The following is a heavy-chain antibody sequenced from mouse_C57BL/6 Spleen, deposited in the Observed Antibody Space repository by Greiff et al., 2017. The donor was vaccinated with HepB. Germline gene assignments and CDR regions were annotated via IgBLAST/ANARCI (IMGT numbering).Heavy chain of an antibody. J-gene: IGHJ2*01. V-gene: IGHV1-5*01. Sequence: VQLQQSGTVLARPGASVKMSCKTSGYTFTSYWMHWVKQRPGQGLEWIGAIYPGNSDTSYNQKFKGKAKLTAVTSASTAYMELSSLTNEDSAVYYCTSTTVVATGYFDYWGKGTTLTVSS. CDR2: IYPGNSDT. CDR3: TSTTVVATGYFDY. D-gene: IGHD1-1*01. CDR1: GYTFTSYW.